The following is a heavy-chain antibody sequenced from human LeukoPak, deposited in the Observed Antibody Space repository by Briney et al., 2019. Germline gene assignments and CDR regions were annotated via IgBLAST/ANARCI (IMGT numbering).Heavy chain of an antibody. Sequence: PGRSLRLSCAASGFTFDDYAMHWVRQAPGKGLEWVSSISWNSGTIDYADSVKGRFTISRDNAKNSLYLQMNSLRGEDTALYYCAKAKTYSSTWQDIWGQGTMVTVSS. CDR2: ISWNSGTI. CDR3: AKAKTYSSTWQDI. J-gene: IGHJ3*02. V-gene: IGHV3-9*01. D-gene: IGHD6-13*01. CDR1: GFTFDDYA.